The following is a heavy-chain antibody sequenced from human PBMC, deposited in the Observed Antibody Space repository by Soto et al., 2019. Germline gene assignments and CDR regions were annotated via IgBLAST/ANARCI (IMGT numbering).Heavy chain of an antibody. J-gene: IGHJ3*02. D-gene: IGHD3-3*02. CDR1: GYTFSAYT. V-gene: IGHV1-3*01. CDR2: INAGSGNT. Sequence: QAQLVDSGAEMKKPGASVKVSCKAAGYTFSAYTMNWVRQAPGQRLEWMGWINAGSGNTKYSPNFQGRVSITRDTSASTVYMELTGLKSEDTAVYYCARDTETLGPRANDALDIWGQGTMVTVSS. CDR3: ARDTETLGPRANDALDI.